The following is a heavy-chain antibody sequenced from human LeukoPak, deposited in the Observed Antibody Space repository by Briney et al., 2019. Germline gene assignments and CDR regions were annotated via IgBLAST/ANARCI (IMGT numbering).Heavy chain of an antibody. CDR2: ISAYNGNT. Sequence: ASVKISCKASGYTFISYGISWVRQAPGQGLEWMGWISAYNGNTNYAQKVQGRVTMTRDTSISTAYMELSRLRSDDTAVYYCARDSRKRDYFDYWGQGTLVTVSS. CDR1: GYTFISYG. J-gene: IGHJ4*02. V-gene: IGHV1-18*01. CDR3: ARDSRKRDYFDY.